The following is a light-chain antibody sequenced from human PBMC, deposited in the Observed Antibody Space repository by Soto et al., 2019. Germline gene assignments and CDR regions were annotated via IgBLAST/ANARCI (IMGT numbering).Light chain of an antibody. J-gene: IGKJ4*01. CDR2: DTS. CDR1: QSLTSN. V-gene: IGKV3-15*01. CDR3: QQYNHWPRMLS. Sequence: IILTQSPATLYVSPWERATLSCRASQSLTSNLAWYQQRPGQAPRLLIYDTSTRATDIPARFSGSGSGTEFTLTIASLQSEDFAVYYCQQYNHWPRMLSFGGGTKVDIK.